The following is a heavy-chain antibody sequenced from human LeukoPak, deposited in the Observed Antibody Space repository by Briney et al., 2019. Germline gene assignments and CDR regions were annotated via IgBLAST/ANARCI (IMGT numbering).Heavy chain of an antibody. Sequence: GGSLRLSCAASRFTFSTCSMNWVRQAPGKGLEWVSYISSGSNTIYYADSVKGRFTISRDNAKNSLYLQMNSLRAEDTAVYYCAREYSSSSGRSFDYWGQGTLDTVSS. V-gene: IGHV3-48*01. CDR2: ISSGSNTI. D-gene: IGHD6-6*01. J-gene: IGHJ4*02. CDR1: RFTFSTCS. CDR3: AREYSSSSGRSFDY.